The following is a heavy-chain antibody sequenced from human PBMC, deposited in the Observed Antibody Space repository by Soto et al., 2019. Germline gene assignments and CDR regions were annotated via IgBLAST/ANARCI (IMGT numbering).Heavy chain of an antibody. CDR2: IYWNDDK. V-gene: IGHV2-5*01. CDR3: AHTLLGTXXXNWFDP. Sequence: SGPTLVNPTQTLTLTCTFSXFSLRTSGVGVGWIRQPPGKALEWLALIYWNDDKRYSPSLKSRLTITKDTSKNQVVLTMTNMDPVDTATYYCAHTLLGTXXXNWFDPWGQGTLVTVSS. J-gene: IGHJ5*02. CDR1: XFSLRTSGVG. D-gene: IGHD1-1*01.